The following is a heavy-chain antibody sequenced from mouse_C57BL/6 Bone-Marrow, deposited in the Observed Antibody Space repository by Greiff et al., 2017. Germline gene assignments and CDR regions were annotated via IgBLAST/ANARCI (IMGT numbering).Heavy chain of an antibody. Sequence: ESGPGLVKPSQSLSLTCSVTGYSITSGYYWNWIRQFPGNKLEWMGYISYDGSNNYNPSLKNRISITRDTSKNQFFLKLNSVTTEDTATYYCAREPTTGYWGQGTTLTVSS. V-gene: IGHV3-6*01. J-gene: IGHJ2*01. CDR1: GYSITSGYY. D-gene: IGHD2-10*01. CDR2: ISYDGSN. CDR3: AREPTTGY.